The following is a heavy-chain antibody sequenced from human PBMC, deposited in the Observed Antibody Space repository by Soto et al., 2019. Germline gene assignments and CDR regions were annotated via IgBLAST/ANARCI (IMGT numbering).Heavy chain of an antibody. V-gene: IGHV3-64*01. CDR2: ISSNGGST. J-gene: IGHJ4*02. Sequence: PGGSLRLSCAASGFTFSSYAMHWVRQAPGKGLEYVSAISSNGGSTYYANSVKGRFTISRDNSKNTLYLQMGSLRAEDMAVYYCARAGPSYCSGGSCYPRSFDYWGQGTLVTVSS. D-gene: IGHD2-15*01. CDR1: GFTFSSYA. CDR3: ARAGPSYCSGGSCYPRSFDY.